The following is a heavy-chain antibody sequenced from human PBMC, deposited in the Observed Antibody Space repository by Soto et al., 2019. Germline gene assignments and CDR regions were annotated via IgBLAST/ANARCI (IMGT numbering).Heavy chain of an antibody. CDR1: GYSFTTYW. V-gene: IGHV5-51*01. CDR3: ARPRSSSRNYYGMDV. D-gene: IGHD6-13*01. CDR2: IYPSDSDT. Sequence: GESLKISCKGSGYSFTTYWIGWVRQMPGKGLEWMGIIYPSDSDTRYSPSFQGQVTISVDKSISSAYLQWSGLKASDTAMYYCARPRSSSRNYYGMDVWGQGTTVTVSS. J-gene: IGHJ6*02.